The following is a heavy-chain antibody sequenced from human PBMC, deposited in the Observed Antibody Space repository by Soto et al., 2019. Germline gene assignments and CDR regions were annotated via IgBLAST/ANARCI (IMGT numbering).Heavy chain of an antibody. V-gene: IGHV4-59*01. CDR1: GGSISSYY. Sequence: SETLSLTCTVSGGSISSYYWSWIRQPPGKGLEWIGFIFYSGSTNYNPSLKSRVTISVDTSKNQFSLKLSSVTAADTAVYYCARDRGYSGYGARDWFDPWGQGTLVTVS. J-gene: IGHJ5*02. CDR3: ARDRGYSGYGARDWFDP. CDR2: IFYSGST. D-gene: IGHD5-12*01.